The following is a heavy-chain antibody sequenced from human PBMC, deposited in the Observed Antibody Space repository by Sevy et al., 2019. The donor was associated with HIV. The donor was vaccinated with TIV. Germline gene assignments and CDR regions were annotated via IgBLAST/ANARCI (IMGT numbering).Heavy chain of an antibody. CDR3: ATDQYYDILTGVYGVDV. V-gene: IGHV4-4*07. CDR2: IYTSGST. Sequence: SETLSLTCTVSGGSISSYYWSWIRQPAGKGLEWIGRIYTSGSTNYNPSLKSRVTISLDTSKNHFSLKLRSVTAADTAVYYCATDQYYDILTGVYGVDVWGQGTTVTVSS. D-gene: IGHD3-9*01. J-gene: IGHJ6*02. CDR1: GGSISSYY.